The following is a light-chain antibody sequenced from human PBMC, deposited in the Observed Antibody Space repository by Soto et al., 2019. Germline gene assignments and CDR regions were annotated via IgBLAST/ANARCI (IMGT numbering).Light chain of an antibody. J-gene: IGLJ2*01. V-gene: IGLV1-51*01. CDR2: DNN. CDR3: ATWDSSLSAWL. CDR1: SSNIGNNY. Sequence: QSVLTQPPSVSAAPGQKVTISCSGSSSNIGNNYVSWYQQLPGAAPKLLIYDNNKRPSGIPDRFSGSKSGTSATLGITGLQTEDEADFYCATWDSSLSAWLFGGGTKLTVL.